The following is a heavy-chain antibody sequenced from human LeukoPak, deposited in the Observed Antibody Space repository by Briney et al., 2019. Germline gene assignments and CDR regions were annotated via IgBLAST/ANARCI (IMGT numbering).Heavy chain of an antibody. CDR1: GYTFTGYD. CDR3: ARIGYYYDSSGYYYDPDFDY. D-gene: IGHD3-22*01. CDR2: INPNSGGT. Sequence: ASVKVSCKASGYTFTGYDMHWVRQAPGQGLEGRGWINPNSGGTNYAQKFQGSVTMTRDTSISTAYMELSRLRSDDTAVYYCARIGYYYDSSGYYYDPDFDYWGQGTLVTVSS. V-gene: IGHV1-2*02. J-gene: IGHJ4*02.